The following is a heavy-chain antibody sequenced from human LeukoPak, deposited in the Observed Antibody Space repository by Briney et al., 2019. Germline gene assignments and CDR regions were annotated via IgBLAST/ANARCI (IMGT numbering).Heavy chain of an antibody. V-gene: IGHV3-66*01. CDR2: IYGGGGT. CDR3: ARDATGPESY. CDR1: GFNVSTNY. D-gene: IGHD4-17*01. J-gene: IGHJ4*02. Sequence: GGSLRLSCAASGFNVSTNYMSWARQAPGKGLEWVSIIYGGGGTHYADSVKGRFTISRDNSKNTVFLQMNSLRAEDTAVYYCARDATGPESYWGQGTLVTVSS.